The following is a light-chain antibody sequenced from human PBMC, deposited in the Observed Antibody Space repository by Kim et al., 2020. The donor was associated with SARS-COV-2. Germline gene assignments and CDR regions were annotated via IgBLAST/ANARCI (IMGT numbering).Light chain of an antibody. CDR1: QSVGSN. Sequence: EIVMTQSPVTLSVTPGERVTLSCRASQSVGSNLAWYQQSPGQAPRLLIYGASNRATGIPARFSDSGSGTDFTLTISGLQSEDFAVYYCQQYNAWPPLTFGGGTKVEIK. CDR3: QQYNAWPPLT. J-gene: IGKJ4*01. V-gene: IGKV3-15*01. CDR2: GAS.